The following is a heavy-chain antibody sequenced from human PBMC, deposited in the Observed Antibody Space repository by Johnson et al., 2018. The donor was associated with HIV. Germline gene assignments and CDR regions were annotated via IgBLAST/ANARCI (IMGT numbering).Heavy chain of an antibody. D-gene: IGHD1-20*01. V-gene: IGHV3-7*05. CDR1: GFTFSSYW. CDR3: ARVRPYNWNDVHAFDI. CDR2: LKQDGSEK. J-gene: IGHJ3*02. Sequence: VQLVESGGGLVQPGGSLRLSCAASGFTFSSYWMSWVRQAPGKGLEWVANLKQDGSEKYYVDSVKGRFTISRDNAKNSLYLQMNSLRAEDTAVYYCARVRPYNWNDVHAFDIWGQGTMVTVSS.